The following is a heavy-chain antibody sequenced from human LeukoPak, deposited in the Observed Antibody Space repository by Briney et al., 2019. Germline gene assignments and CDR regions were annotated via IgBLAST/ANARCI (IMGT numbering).Heavy chain of an antibody. Sequence: GGSLRLSCAASGFPFSSYWMHWVRQAPGKGLVWVSRINSDGSSTSYADSVKGRFTISRDNAKNTLYLQMNSLRAEDTAVYYCARDERYYDYVWGSYRSRRSFDYWGQGTLVTVSS. V-gene: IGHV3-74*01. J-gene: IGHJ4*02. CDR1: GFPFSSYW. CDR3: ARDERYYDYVWGSYRSRRSFDY. CDR2: INSDGSST. D-gene: IGHD3-16*02.